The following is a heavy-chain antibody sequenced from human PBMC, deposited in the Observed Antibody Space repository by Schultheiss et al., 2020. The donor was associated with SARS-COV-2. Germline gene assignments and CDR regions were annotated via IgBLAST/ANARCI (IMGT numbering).Heavy chain of an antibody. D-gene: IGHD5-18*01. Sequence: ASVKVSCKASGYTFIGYYMHWVRQAPGQGLEWMGRINPNSGGTNYAQKFQGRVTMNRDTSISTAYMELRSLRSDDTAVYYCAVHVDVAMADDYWGQGTLVTVSS. J-gene: IGHJ4*02. CDR1: GYTFIGYY. V-gene: IGHV1-2*06. CDR3: AVHVDVAMADDY. CDR2: INPNSGGT.